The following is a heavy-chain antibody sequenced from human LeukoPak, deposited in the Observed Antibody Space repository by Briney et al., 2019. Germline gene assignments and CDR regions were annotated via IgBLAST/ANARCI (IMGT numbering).Heavy chain of an antibody. D-gene: IGHD2-15*01. CDR2: ITSNGGST. V-gene: IGHV3-64*04. J-gene: IGHJ3*02. CDR1: AFTFSSSS. CDR3: ASCSLSCYDNAFDI. Sequence: GGSLRLSCSASAFTFSSSSMYWVRQAPGKGLEYVSSITSNGGSTYYADSVKGRFTISRHNSKNTLYLQMNSLRAEDTAVYYCASCSLSCYDNAFDIWGQGTVVTVSS.